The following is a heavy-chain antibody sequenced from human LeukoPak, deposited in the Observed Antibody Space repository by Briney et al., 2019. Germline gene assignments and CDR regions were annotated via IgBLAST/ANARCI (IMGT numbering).Heavy chain of an antibody. V-gene: IGHV3-23*01. J-gene: IGHJ4*02. D-gene: IGHD2-21*02. CDR2: ISGSGGST. CDR3: ARGGPAYCGGDCYSYVDY. CDR1: GFTFSSYA. Sequence: PGGSLRLSCAASGFTFSSYAMSWVRQAPGKGLGWVSAISGSGGSTYYADSVKGRFTISRDNAKNSLYLQMNSLRAEDTAVYYCARGGPAYCGGDCYSYVDYWGQGTLVTVSS.